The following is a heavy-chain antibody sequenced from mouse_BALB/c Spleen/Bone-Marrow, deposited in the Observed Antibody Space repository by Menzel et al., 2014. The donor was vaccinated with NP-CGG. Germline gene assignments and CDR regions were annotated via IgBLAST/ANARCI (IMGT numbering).Heavy chain of an antibody. Sequence: EVKLVESGGGLVQPGGSLKLSCAASGFDFSRYWMGWVRQALGKGLGWIGEINPDSTTINYTPSLKYKFIISRDNAKNTLFLQMSNVRSEDTALYYCARLGYYGGFAYWGQGTLVTVSA. J-gene: IGHJ3*01. CDR3: ARLGYYGGFAY. V-gene: IGHV4-1*02. CDR2: INPDSTTI. CDR1: GFDFSRYW. D-gene: IGHD2-3*01.